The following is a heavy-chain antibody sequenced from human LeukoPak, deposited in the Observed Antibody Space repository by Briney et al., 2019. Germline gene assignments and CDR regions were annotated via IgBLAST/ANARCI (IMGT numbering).Heavy chain of an antibody. D-gene: IGHD6-19*01. CDR2: ISYDGSNK. CDR3: AKEGDSGWYGDY. J-gene: IGHJ4*02. Sequence: GMSLRLSCAASGFTFSSYGMHWVRQAPGKGLEWVALISYDGSNKYYADSVKGRFTISRDNSKKTLYLQMNSLRAEDTAIYYCAKEGDSGWYGDYWGQGTLVTVSS. CDR1: GFTFSSYG. V-gene: IGHV3-30*18.